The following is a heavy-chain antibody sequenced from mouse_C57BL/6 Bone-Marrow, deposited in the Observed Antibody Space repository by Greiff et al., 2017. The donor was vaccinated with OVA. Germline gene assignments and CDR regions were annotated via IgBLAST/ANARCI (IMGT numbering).Heavy chain of an antibody. CDR3: ARGTTVVAPLYWYFDV. Sequence: EVQLQQSGPVLVKPGPSVKISCKASGFTFTDYYMHWVKQSHGKSLEWIGLVYPYNGGTSYNQKFKGKATLTVDTSSSTAYMVLNSLTSEDSAVYYCARGTTVVAPLYWYFDVWGTGTTVTVSS. D-gene: IGHD1-1*01. CDR2: VYPYNGGT. CDR1: GFTFTDYY. J-gene: IGHJ1*03. V-gene: IGHV1-36*01.